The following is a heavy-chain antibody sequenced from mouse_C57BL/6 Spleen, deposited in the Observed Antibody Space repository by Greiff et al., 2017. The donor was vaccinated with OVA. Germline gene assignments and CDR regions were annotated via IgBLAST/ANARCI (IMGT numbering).Heavy chain of an antibody. D-gene: IGHD1-1*01. V-gene: IGHV1-55*01. J-gene: IGHJ4*01. CDR3: ARDYYGSSSPYAMDY. CDR1: GYTFTSYW. CDR2: IYPGSGST. Sequence: QVQLQQSGAELVKPGASVKMSCKASGYTFTSYWITWVKQRPGQGLEWIGDIYPGSGSTNYNEKFKSKATLTVDTSSSTAYMQLSSLTSEDSAVYYCARDYYGSSSPYAMDYWGQGTSVTVSS.